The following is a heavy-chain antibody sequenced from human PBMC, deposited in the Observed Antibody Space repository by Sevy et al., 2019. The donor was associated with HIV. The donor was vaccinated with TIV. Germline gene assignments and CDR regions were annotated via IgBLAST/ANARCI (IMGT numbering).Heavy chain of an antibody. CDR2: ISASGGCT. V-gene: IGHV3-23*01. CDR3: AKEETTGYI. D-gene: IGHD3-9*01. Sequence: GGSLRLSCTASGFTFSSYVISWVRQAPGKGLEWVSTISASGGCTYYADSVKGRFTISRDNSKKNVYLDMNSLRAEDTAIFYCAKEETTGYIWGQGTLVTVSS. J-gene: IGHJ4*02. CDR1: GFTFSSYV.